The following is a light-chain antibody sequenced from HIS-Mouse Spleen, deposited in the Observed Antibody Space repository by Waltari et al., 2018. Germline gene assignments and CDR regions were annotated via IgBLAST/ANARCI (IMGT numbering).Light chain of an antibody. V-gene: IGKV1-5*03. CDR3: QQLNSYPQET. J-gene: IGKJ4*01. Sequence: DIQMTQSPSTLSASVGDRVTITCRASQSISSWLAWYQQKPGKAPKLLIYKASSLESGVPSRFSGSGSGTEFTLTISSLQPEDFATYYCQQLNSYPQETFGGGTKVEIK. CDR2: KAS. CDR1: QSISSW.